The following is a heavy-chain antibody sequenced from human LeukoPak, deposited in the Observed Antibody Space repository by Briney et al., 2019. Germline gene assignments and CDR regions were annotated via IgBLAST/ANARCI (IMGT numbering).Heavy chain of an antibody. CDR1: GLTFSSYA. V-gene: IGHV3-23*01. J-gene: IGHJ4*02. Sequence: GGSLRLSCAASGLTFSSYAMSWVRQAPEKGLEWVSVISGSGVNTYYADSAKGRFTISRDNSKNTLYLQMNSLRAEDTAVYYCAKVNDFDYWGQGTLVTVSS. D-gene: IGHD1-1*01. CDR3: AKVNDFDY. CDR2: ISGSGVNT.